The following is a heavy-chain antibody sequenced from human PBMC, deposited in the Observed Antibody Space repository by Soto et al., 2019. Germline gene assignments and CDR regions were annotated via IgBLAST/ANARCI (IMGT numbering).Heavy chain of an antibody. V-gene: IGHV3-48*02. CDR1: GFTFRDYA. D-gene: IGHD2-15*01. J-gene: IGHJ3*02. Sequence: GGSLRLSCIDSGFTFRDYAFNWVRQAPGKGLEWVSYISVGGGSIFYADSVKGRFTISRDDARNSVYLQMNTLRHEDTAVYHCVRDHRWAFDIWGQGTVVTVSS. CDR2: ISVGGGSI. CDR3: VRDHRWAFDI.